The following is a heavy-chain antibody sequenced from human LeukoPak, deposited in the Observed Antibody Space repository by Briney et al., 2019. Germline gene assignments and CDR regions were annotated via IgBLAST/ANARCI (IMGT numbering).Heavy chain of an antibody. Sequence: PSETLSLTCAVYGGSFSGYYWSWIRQPPGKGLEWIGEINHSGSTNYNPSPKSRVTISVDTSKNQFSLKLSSVTAADTAVYYCAREWSHYYYYMDVWGKGTTVTVSS. CDR2: INHSGST. V-gene: IGHV4-34*01. CDR1: GGSFSGYY. CDR3: AREWSHYYYYMDV. D-gene: IGHD2-8*01. J-gene: IGHJ6*03.